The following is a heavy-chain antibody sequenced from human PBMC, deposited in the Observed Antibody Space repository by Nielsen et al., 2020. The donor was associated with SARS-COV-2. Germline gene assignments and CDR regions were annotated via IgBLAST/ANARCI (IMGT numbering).Heavy chain of an antibody. J-gene: IGHJ6*03. V-gene: IGHV4-31*02. D-gene: IGHD3-3*01. CDR2: IYYSGST. CDR3: ARGRWELGAVIIPYYYYYYMDV. Sequence: WIRQPPGKGLEWIGYIYYSGSTYYNPSLKSRVTISVDTSKNQFSLKLSSATAADTAVYYCARGRWELGAVIIPYYYYYYMDVWGKGTTVTVSS.